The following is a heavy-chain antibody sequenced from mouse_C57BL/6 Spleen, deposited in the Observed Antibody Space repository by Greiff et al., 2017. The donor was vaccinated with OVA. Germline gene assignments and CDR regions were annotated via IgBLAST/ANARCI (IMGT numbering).Heavy chain of an antibody. D-gene: IGHD3-2*02. V-gene: IGHV5-6*01. J-gene: IGHJ1*03. Sequence: EVQGVESGGDLVKPGGSLKLSCAASGFTFSSYGMSWVRQTPDNRLEWVATISSGGSYTYSPDTVKGRFTISRDTAKNTLFLKMSRLKSGDTAMYYCARRGGSAGHWYFDVWGTGTTVTVSS. CDR2: ISSGGSYT. CDR3: ARRGGSAGHWYFDV. CDR1: GFTFSSYG.